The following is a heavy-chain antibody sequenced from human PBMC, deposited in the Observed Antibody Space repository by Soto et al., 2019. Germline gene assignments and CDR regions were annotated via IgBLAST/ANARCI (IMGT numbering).Heavy chain of an antibody. V-gene: IGHV3-30*18. Sequence: GSLRLSCGASGFIFSIYGMHWVRQAPGKGLEWVAVISYDGSNKSYADSVKGRFTISRDNSKNTLYLQMNSLGAEDAAVYYCAKEGTYNWNPYYYYYGMDVWGQGTTVTVSS. CDR3: AKEGTYNWNPYYYYYGMDV. CDR2: ISYDGSNK. CDR1: GFIFSIYG. D-gene: IGHD1-20*01. J-gene: IGHJ6*02.